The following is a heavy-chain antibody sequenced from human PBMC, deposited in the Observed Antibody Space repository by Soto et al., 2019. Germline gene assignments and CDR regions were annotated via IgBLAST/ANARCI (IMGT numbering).Heavy chain of an antibody. V-gene: IGHV4-39*01. D-gene: IGHD3-3*01. Sequence: QLQLQESGPGLVKPSETLSLICTVSGYSISSGRYHWGWIRQPPGKVLEFIATIHYTAKTHYNLTIRCRVTILRQTAKRQYTLNLSSVTCSDTDVYYCARADGFGVVTPFLDCCGKGTRVTVSS. J-gene: IGHJ4*02. CDR1: GYSISSGRYH. CDR2: IHYTAKT. CDR3: ARADGFGVVTPFLDC.